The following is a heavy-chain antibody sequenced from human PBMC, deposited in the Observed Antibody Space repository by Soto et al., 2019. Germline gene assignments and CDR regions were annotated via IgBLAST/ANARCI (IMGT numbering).Heavy chain of an antibody. CDR1: GYTFSNFW. CDR3: ARSPRSSPYFDY. J-gene: IGHJ4*02. CDR2: IYPGDHET. Sequence: GESLKISCQSSGYTFSNFWIGWVRQLPGKGLEWMGIIYPGDHETRYSPSFHGKVTISADRSINTAYLQWNSLEASATAFYFCARSPRSSPYFDYWGQGALVTFSS. V-gene: IGHV5-51*01. D-gene: IGHD6-13*01.